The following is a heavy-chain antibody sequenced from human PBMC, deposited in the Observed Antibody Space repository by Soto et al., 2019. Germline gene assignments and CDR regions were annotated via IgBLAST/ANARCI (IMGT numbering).Heavy chain of an antibody. Sequence: PGGSLRLSCAASGFTFSSYAMSWVRQAPGKGLEWVSAISGSGGSTYYADPVKGRFTISRDDSKNTLYLQMNSLRAEDTAVYYCATQQRLRYFDWLLEALDYWGQGTLVTVSS. J-gene: IGHJ4*02. D-gene: IGHD3-9*01. CDR1: GFTFSSYA. CDR2: ISGSGGST. V-gene: IGHV3-23*01. CDR3: ATQQRLRYFDWLLEALDY.